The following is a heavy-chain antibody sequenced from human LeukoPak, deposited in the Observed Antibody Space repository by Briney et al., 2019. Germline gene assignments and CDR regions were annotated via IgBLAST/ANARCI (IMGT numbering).Heavy chain of an antibody. V-gene: IGHV4-59*08. CDR1: GGSISSYY. CDR2: IYYSGST. J-gene: IGHJ2*01. Sequence: PSETLSLTCTVSGGSISSYYWSWIRQPPGKGLEWIGYIYYSGSTNYNPSLKSRVTISVDTSKNQFSLKPSSVTAADTAVYYCARQNPYWYFDLWGRGTLVTVSS. CDR3: ARQNPYWYFDL.